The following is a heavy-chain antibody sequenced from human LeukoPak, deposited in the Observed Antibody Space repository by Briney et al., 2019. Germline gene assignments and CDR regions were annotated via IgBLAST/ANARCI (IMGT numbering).Heavy chain of an antibody. J-gene: IGHJ5*01. D-gene: IGHD5-12*01. CDR1: GDSISAYY. CDR3: ARGMSAAYDYNWFDS. Sequence: PSETLSLTCTVSGDSISAYYWSWVRQPAGMGLEWIGRIHASGSTRYNPSLKSRVTMSVDTSKNQFSLKLTSVTAADTALYFCARGMSAAYDYNWFDSWGQGTLVTVSS. CDR2: IHASGST. V-gene: IGHV4-4*07.